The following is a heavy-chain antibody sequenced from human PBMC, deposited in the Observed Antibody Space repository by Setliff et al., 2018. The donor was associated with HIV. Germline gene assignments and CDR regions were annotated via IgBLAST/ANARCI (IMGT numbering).Heavy chain of an antibody. CDR2: IDWDDDK. V-gene: IGHV2-70*11. CDR3: GRVSGTWPAYYFDF. CDR1: GFSLTTRGVC. Sequence: SGPTLVNPTQTLTLTCTFSGFSLTTRGVCVSWIRQSPGKALEWLARIDWDDDKYYHTSLRTRLTVSKDNSKKTLYLQMNSLRVEDTAVYYCGRVSGTWPAYYFDFWGQGTLVTVSS. D-gene: IGHD3-3*01. J-gene: IGHJ4*02.